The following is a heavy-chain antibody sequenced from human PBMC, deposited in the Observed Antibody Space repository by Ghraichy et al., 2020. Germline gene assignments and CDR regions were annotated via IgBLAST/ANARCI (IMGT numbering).Heavy chain of an antibody. CDR2: FDPEDGET. CDR3: ATAPPEYGDYAQYNWFDP. V-gene: IGHV1-24*01. Sequence: ASVKVSCKVSGYTLTELSMHWVRQAPGKGLEWMGGFDPEDGETIYAQKFQGRVTMTEDTSTDTAYMELSSLRSEDTAVYYCATAPPEYGDYAQYNWFDPWGQGTLVTVSS. D-gene: IGHD4-17*01. J-gene: IGHJ5*02. CDR1: GYTLTELS.